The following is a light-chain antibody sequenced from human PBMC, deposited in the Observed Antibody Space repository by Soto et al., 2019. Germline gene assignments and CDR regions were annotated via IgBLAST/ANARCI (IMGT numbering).Light chain of an antibody. J-gene: IGKJ5*01. CDR3: QQRSNWPR. CDR2: DAS. Sequence: EIVLTQSPATLSLSPGERATLSCRASQSVSSYLAWYQQKPGQAPRLLIYDASNRATGIPARFSGSGSGTVFTLTISSLEPEDFAVYYCQQRSNWPRFGQGTRLEIK. CDR1: QSVSSY. V-gene: IGKV3-11*01.